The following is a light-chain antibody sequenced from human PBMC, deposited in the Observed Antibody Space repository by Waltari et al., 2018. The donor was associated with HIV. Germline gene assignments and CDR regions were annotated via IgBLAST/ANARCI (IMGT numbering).Light chain of an antibody. J-gene: IGLJ1*01. CDR3: CSYAGSYTVYV. CDR2: DVS. Sequence: QSALTQPRSVSGSPGQSVTIPCTGTSSDVGGYNYVSWYQQPPGKAPKLMIYDVSKRPSGVPDRFSGSKSGNTASLTISGLQAEDEADYYCCSYAGSYTVYVFGTGTKVTVL. V-gene: IGLV2-11*01. CDR1: SSDVGGYNY.